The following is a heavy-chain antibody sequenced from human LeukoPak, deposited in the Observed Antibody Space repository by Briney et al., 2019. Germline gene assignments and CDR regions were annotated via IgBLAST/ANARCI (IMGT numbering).Heavy chain of an antibody. CDR2: IYYSGST. V-gene: IGHV4-59*08. CDR3: ARAHGIVGATDFDY. D-gene: IGHD1-26*01. J-gene: IGHJ4*02. Sequence: PSETLSLTCTVSGGSISSYYWSWIRQPPGKGLEWIGYIYYSGSTNYNPSLKSRVTISVDTSKNQFSLKLSSVTAADTAVYYCARAHGIVGATDFDYWGQGTLVTVSS. CDR1: GGSISSYY.